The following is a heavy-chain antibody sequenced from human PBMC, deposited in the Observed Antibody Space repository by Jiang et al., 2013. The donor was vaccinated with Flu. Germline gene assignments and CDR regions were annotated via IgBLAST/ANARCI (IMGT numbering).Heavy chain of an antibody. CDR3: ARDKGGYAFDY. J-gene: IGHJ4*02. CDR2: ISRYSTSM. V-gene: IGHV3-48*02. Sequence: VQLVESGGGLVQPGGSLRLSCAGSGFTFSSFSMNWVRQAPGKGLEWVSFISRYSTSMYYADSVKGRFTISRDNAKNSLYLQMNSLRDDDTAVYYCARDKGGYAFDYWGQGTLVTVSS. CDR1: GFTFSSFS. D-gene: IGHD5-12*01.